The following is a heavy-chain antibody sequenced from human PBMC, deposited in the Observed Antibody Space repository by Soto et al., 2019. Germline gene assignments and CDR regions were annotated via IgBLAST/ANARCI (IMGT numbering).Heavy chain of an antibody. CDR1: GFSLSNARMS. CDR3: ARIRGWGWLGPNDY. Sequence: QVTLKESGPVLVKPTETLTLTCTASGFSLSNARMSVSWIRQPPGKALEWLAHIFSNDAKSYSASLKNRLTISKDTSKSQVVLTMTKMDPVDTATYYCARIRGWGWLGPNDYWGQGTLVTVSS. D-gene: IGHD3-10*01. V-gene: IGHV2-26*01. CDR2: IFSNDAK. J-gene: IGHJ4*02.